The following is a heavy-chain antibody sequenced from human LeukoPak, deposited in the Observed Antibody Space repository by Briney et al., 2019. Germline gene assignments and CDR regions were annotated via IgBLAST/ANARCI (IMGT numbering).Heavy chain of an antibody. CDR1: GFTFSSYG. CDR2: IWYDGGNK. V-gene: IGHV3-33*01. D-gene: IGHD3-10*01. Sequence: GGSLRLSCAASGFTFSSYGLHWVRQAPGKGLEWVAVIWYDGGNKYFADSVKGRFTISRDNSKNTLYLQMNSLRAEDTAVYYCARERLGGYYNGLDVWGQGTTVTVPS. J-gene: IGHJ6*02. CDR3: ARERLGGYYNGLDV.